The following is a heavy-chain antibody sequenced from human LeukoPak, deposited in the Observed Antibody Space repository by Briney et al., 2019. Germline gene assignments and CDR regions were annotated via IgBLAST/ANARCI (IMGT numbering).Heavy chain of an antibody. D-gene: IGHD3/OR15-3a*01. Sequence: GGSLRLSCAASGFIFSHYWMSWVRQSPGKGLEWVATINNDGGDTLYADSVKGRLTISRDDAKNSLYLQMDSLRTEDTAVYVCVKDWTHWGQGTMVTVSS. CDR3: VKDWTH. J-gene: IGHJ4*02. V-gene: IGHV3-7*01. CDR2: INNDGGDT. CDR1: GFIFSHYW.